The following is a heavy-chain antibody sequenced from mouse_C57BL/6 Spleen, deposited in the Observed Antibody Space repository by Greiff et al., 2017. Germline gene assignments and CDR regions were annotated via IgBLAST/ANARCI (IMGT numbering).Heavy chain of an antibody. CDR1: GYTFTSYW. CDR3: ARPYYSNWYFDV. V-gene: IGHV1-69*01. CDR2: IDPSDSYT. D-gene: IGHD2-5*01. J-gene: IGHJ1*03. Sequence: QVQLQQPGAELVMPGASVKLSCKASGYTFTSYWMHWVKQRPGQGLEWIGEIDPSDSYTNYNQKFKGKSTLTVDKSSSTAYMQLSSLTSEDSAVYYGARPYYSNWYFDVWGTGTTVTVSS.